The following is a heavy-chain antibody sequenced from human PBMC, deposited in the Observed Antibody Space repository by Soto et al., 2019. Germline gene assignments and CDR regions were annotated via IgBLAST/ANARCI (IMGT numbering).Heavy chain of an antibody. Sequence: QVQLVESGGGVVQPGRSLRLSCAGSRFTFSRFGMHWVRQAPGKGLEWLAVISHDGSQKYYAESVQGRFTISRDNSKDTMNLQMSSLRPEDTAIYYCAQDRANWFAPWGQGTLVTVSS. V-gene: IGHV3-30*18. CDR2: ISHDGSQK. CDR1: RFTFSRFG. CDR3: AQDRANWFAP. J-gene: IGHJ5*02.